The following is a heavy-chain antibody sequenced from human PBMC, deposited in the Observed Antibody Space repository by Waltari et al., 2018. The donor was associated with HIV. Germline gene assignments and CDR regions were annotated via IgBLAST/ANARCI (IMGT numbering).Heavy chain of an antibody. CDR3: ARDYCADCYSMLQY. J-gene: IGHJ4*02. V-gene: IGHV3-48*04. Sequence: EVQLVESGGGLVQPGGSLRLSCAASGFTFSPYSMNWVRQAPGKGLEWVSYISSSSSTIYYADSVQGRFTISRDNAKNSLYLQMNSLRAEDTAVYYCARDYCADCYSMLQYWGQGTLVTVSS. CDR1: GFTFSPYS. D-gene: IGHD2-21*02. CDR2: ISSSSSTI.